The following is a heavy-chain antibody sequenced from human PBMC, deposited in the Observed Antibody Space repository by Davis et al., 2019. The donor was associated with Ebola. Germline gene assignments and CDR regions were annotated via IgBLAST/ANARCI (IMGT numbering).Heavy chain of an antibody. J-gene: IGHJ5*02. CDR3: SGLGASSGWYLP. V-gene: IGHV3-30*03. Sequence: GESLKISCAASGFTFSSYGMHWVRQAPGKGLEWVAVISYDGSNKYYADSVKVRFTISRDNSKNTLYLQMNSLRAEDTAVYYCSGLGASSGWYLPWGQGTLVTVSS. CDR2: ISYDGSNK. CDR1: GFTFSSYG. D-gene: IGHD6-19*01.